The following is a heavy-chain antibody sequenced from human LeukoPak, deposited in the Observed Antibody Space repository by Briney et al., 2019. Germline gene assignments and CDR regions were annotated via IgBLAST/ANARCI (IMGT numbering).Heavy chain of an antibody. CDR2: IGSGAKM. D-gene: IGHD1-1*01. CDR3: ATTVWTGQFPDYFDV. J-gene: IGHJ4*02. V-gene: IGHV3-69-1*02. CDR1: GFSISGRD. Sequence: GGSLRLSCTVSGFSISGRDMTWGRQAPGKGLEWVSSIGSGAKMFYADSVKGRFTVSRDTSKNTLFLQMNSLRAEDTAVYYCATTVWTGQFPDYFDVWGQGTLVTVSS.